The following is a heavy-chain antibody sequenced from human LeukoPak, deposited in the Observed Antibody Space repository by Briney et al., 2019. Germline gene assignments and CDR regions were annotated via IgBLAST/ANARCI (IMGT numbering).Heavy chain of an antibody. V-gene: IGHV3-30-3*01. Sequence: GGSLRLSCAASGFTSSSYAMHWVRQAPGKGLEWVAVISYDGSNKYYADSVKCRFTISRDNSKNTLYLQMNSLRAEDTAVYYCAREVSSSGYQFDYWGQGTLVTVSS. J-gene: IGHJ4*02. D-gene: IGHD3-22*01. CDR3: AREVSSSGYQFDY. CDR2: ISYDGSNK. CDR1: GFTSSSYA.